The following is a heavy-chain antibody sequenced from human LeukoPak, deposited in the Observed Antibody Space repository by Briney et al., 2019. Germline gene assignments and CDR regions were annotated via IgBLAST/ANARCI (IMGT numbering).Heavy chain of an antibody. Sequence: ASVKVSCKASGYTFTRYGISWVRQAPGQGLEWRGWISAYNGNTNYAQKLQGRVTMTTDTSTSTAYMELRSLRSDDTAVYYCARDGPGPLWFGDLSIPLDVWGQGTTVTVSS. CDR3: ARDGPGPLWFGDLSIPLDV. CDR2: ISAYNGNT. J-gene: IGHJ6*02. CDR1: GYTFTRYG. V-gene: IGHV1-18*01. D-gene: IGHD3-10*01.